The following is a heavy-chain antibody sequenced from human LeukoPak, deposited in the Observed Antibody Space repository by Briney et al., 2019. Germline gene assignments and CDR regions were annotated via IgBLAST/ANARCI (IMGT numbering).Heavy chain of an antibody. CDR3: ARVGDYYTFDY. V-gene: IGHV4-59*01. D-gene: IGHD4-17*01. CDR1: GGSISSYY. J-gene: IGHJ4*02. CDR2: IYYSGST. Sequence: SETLSLTCTVSGGSISSYYWSWIRQPPGKGLEWIGYIYYSGSTHYNPSLKSRVTISVDTSKNQFSLKLSSVTAADTAVYYCARVGDYYTFDYWGQGILVTVSS.